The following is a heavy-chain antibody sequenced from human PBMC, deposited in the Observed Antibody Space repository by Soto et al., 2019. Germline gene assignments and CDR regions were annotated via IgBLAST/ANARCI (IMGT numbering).Heavy chain of an antibody. Sequence: QVQLQQSGPRLVKPSETLSLTCTVSSGPDRSHNWGWIRQPPGRGLERIGYVYYTGDTAYNPSHRSRVSISADSSTNDISLTLSSVTAADTAVYYCVRQGIDYLHGLVDVWGQGTTVSVSS. D-gene: IGHD4-17*01. CDR2: VYYTGDT. CDR1: SGPDRSHN. V-gene: IGHV4-59*08. CDR3: VRQGIDYLHGLVDV. J-gene: IGHJ6*02.